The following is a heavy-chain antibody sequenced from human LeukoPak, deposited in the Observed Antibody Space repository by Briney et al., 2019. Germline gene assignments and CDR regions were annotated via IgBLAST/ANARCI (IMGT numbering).Heavy chain of an antibody. D-gene: IGHD4-17*01. Sequence: ASVKVSCKASGYTFTGYHMHWVRQAPGQGLEWMGWINPNSGGTNYAQKFQGRVTMTRDTSISTAYMELSRLRSDDTAVYYCAGGGTTSYYYYMDVWGKGTTVTVSS. J-gene: IGHJ6*03. CDR2: INPNSGGT. V-gene: IGHV1-2*02. CDR1: GYTFTGYH. CDR3: AGGGTTSYYYYMDV.